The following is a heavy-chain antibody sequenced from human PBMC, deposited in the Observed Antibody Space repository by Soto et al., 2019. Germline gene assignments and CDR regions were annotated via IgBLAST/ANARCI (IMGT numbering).Heavy chain of an antibody. CDR1: GYTFTSYG. J-gene: IGHJ5*02. CDR3: ARHSAFYGSGSYHPPTFDP. CDR2: ISAYNGNT. Sequence: ASVKVSCKASGYTFTSYGISWVRQAPGQGLEWMGWISAYNGNTNYAQKLQGRVTMTTDTSTSTAYMELRSLRSDDTAVYYCARHSAFYGSGSYHPPTFDPWGQGTLVTVSS. D-gene: IGHD3-10*01. V-gene: IGHV1-18*01.